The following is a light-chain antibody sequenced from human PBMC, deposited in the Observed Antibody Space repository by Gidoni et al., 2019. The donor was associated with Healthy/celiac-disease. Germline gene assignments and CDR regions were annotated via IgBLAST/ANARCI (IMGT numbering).Light chain of an antibody. CDR2: KGS. J-gene: IGLJ2*01. Sequence: SHELPQPPSASVPPGQTARITCSGDALPKQYAYWYQQKPGQAPVLVIYKGSGRPSGIPERFSGSSSGTTVTLTISGVQAGDESDYYCQSADRRGNCVVFGGGTKLTVL. V-gene: IGLV3-25*03. CDR3: QSADRRGNCVV. CDR1: ALPKQY.